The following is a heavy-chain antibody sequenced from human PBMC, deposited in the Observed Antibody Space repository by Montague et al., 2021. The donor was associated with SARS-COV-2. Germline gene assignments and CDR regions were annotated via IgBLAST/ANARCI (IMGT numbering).Heavy chain of an antibody. CDR1: GGSINSGSYY. CDR3: ARDTRPNFAYYDILAGDYYYYGIDV. V-gene: IGHV4-61*02. D-gene: IGHD3-9*01. CDR2: ISTSGNT. Sequence: TLSLTCTVSGGSINSGSYYWGWIRQAAGKGLEWIGRISTSGNTKYNTSLKSRVTISVDTSQNQFSLKMYSVTAADTAAYYCARDTRPNFAYYDILAGDYYYYGIDVWGQGTTVTVSS. J-gene: IGHJ6*02.